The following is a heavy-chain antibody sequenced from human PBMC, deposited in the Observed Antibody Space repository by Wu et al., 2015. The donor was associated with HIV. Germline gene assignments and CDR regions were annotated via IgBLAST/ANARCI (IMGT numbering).Heavy chain of an antibody. Sequence: QVQLVQSGAEVKKPGSSVKVSCKASGGTFSSYAISWVRQAPGQGLEWMGGIIPIFGTANYAQKFQGRVTITADESTSTAYMELSSLRSEDTAVYYCARSPGGQGRTDPYYYYMDVWGKGPRSPSP. V-gene: IGHV1-69*12. CDR3: ARSPGGQGRTDPYYYYMDV. CDR2: IIPIFGTA. J-gene: IGHJ6*03. D-gene: IGHD1-14*01. CDR1: GGTFSSYA.